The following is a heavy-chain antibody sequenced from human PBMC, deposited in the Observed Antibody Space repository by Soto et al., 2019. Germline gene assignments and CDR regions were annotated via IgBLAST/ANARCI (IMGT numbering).Heavy chain of an antibody. CDR2: IKQDGSEQ. J-gene: IGHJ2*01. V-gene: IGHV3-7*01. CDR1: GFSFSAYW. CDR3: ARDFDV. Sequence: GGSLRLSCEASGFSFSAYWMSWVRQAPGKGLEWVANIKQDGSEQYYVDSVKGRFTISRNNAKNSLYLQMNSLRAEDTAVFYCARDFDVWGRGTLVTVSS.